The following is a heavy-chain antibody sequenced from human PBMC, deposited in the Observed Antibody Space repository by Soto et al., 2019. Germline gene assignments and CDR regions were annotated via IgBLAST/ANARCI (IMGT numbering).Heavy chain of an antibody. J-gene: IGHJ5*02. CDR3: AKVPQAARPHIKLELLFDP. CDR2: ISGSGGST. D-gene: IGHD1-7*01. V-gene: IGHV3-23*01. Sequence: PGGSLRLSCAASGFTFSSYAMSWVRQAPGKGLEWVSAISGSGGSTYYADSVKGRFTISRDNSKNTLYLQMNSLRAEDTAVYYCAKVPQAARPHIKLELLFDPWGQGTLVTVSS. CDR1: GFTFSSYA.